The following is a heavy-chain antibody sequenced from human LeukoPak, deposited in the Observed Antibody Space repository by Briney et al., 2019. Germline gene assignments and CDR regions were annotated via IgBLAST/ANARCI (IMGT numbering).Heavy chain of an antibody. Sequence: SETLSLTCTVSGGSISSYYWSWIRQPPGKGLEWIGYIYYSGSTNYNPSLKSRVTISVDTSKNQFSLKLSSVTAADTAVYYCARHETDSWRAGHYYYGMDVWGQGTTVTVSS. CDR3: ARHETDSWRAGHYYYGMDV. CDR2: IYYSGST. CDR1: GGSISSYY. D-gene: IGHD1-14*01. V-gene: IGHV4-59*08. J-gene: IGHJ6*02.